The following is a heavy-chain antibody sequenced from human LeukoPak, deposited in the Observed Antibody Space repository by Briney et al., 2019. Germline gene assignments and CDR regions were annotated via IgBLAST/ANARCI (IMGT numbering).Heavy chain of an antibody. CDR2: IWYDGTNT. Sequence: GRSLRLSCAASGFTFSSYGMHWVRQPPGKGLEWVAVIWYDGTNTYYADSVKGRFTISRDNSKNTLYLQMNSLSAEDTAVYYCARDFCSGGSCYPDAFDIWGQGTMVTVSS. V-gene: IGHV3-33*01. CDR1: GFTFSSYG. D-gene: IGHD2-15*01. CDR3: ARDFCSGGSCYPDAFDI. J-gene: IGHJ3*02.